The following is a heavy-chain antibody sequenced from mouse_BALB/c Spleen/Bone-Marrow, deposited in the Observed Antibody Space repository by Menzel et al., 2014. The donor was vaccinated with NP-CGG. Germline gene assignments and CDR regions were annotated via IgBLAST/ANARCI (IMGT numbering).Heavy chain of an antibody. Sequence: QVQLQQSGAEPVKPGASVKLSCKASGYTFTSYYMYWVKQRPGQGLEWIGEINPSNGGTNFNEKFKSKATLTVDKSTNTAYMQLSSLTSEDSAVYYCIYYGNPYAMDYWGQGTSVTVSS. V-gene: IGHV1S81*02. CDR2: INPSNGGT. CDR1: GYTFTSYY. CDR3: IYYGNPYAMDY. J-gene: IGHJ4*01. D-gene: IGHD2-1*01.